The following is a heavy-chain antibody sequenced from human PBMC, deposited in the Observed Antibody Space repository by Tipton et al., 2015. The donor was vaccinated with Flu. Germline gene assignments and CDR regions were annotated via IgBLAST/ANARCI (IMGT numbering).Heavy chain of an antibody. Sequence: QLVQSGAEVKKPGASVRVSCKASGYPFTSYTISWVRQAPGQGLEWMGWINTYSGDTDYAQDFRGRVTMTTDTSTTTAYMELRSLRSDDTAVYYCARPGGPAAINPFSYFDFWGQGTLVTVSS. J-gene: IGHJ4*02. CDR3: ARPGGPAAINPFSYFDF. CDR1: GYPFTSYT. CDR2: INTYSGDT. D-gene: IGHD2-2*01. V-gene: IGHV1-18*04.